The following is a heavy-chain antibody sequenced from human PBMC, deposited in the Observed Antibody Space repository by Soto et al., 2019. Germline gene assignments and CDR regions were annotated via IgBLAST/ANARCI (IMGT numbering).Heavy chain of an antibody. J-gene: IGHJ5*02. CDR2: ISYDGSNK. Sequence: VQLVESGGGLVKPGGSLRLSCAASGFTFSSYAMHWVRQAPGKGLEWVAVISYDGSNKYYADSVKGRFTISRDNSKNTLYLQMNSLRAEETAVYYCAREQQLSLDPWGQGTLVTVSS. D-gene: IGHD6-13*01. CDR1: GFTFSSYA. CDR3: AREQQLSLDP. V-gene: IGHV3-30-3*01.